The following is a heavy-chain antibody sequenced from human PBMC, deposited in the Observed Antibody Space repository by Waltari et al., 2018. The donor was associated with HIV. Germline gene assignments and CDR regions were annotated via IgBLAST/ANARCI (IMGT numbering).Heavy chain of an antibody. D-gene: IGHD3-22*01. J-gene: IGHJ5*02. CDR3: ARSITMIEGVPNWFDP. CDR2: IYHTGNT. CDR1: GDTISSASY. Sequence: QVQVQESGPGLVQPSETLSLTCTVAGDTISSASYWVCIRQPPGKGLEWIGSIYHTGNTYYNPSLKRRVTISVDTSNNQFFLRLFSVTAADTAMYYCARSITMIEGVPNWFDPWGQGTLVTVSS. V-gene: IGHV4-38-2*02.